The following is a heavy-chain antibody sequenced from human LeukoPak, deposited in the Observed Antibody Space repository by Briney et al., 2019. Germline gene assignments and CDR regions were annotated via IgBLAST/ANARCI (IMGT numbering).Heavy chain of an antibody. CDR2: IKQDGSEK. CDR1: GFTFSSYW. J-gene: IGHJ4*02. D-gene: IGHD3-9*01. Sequence: GGSLRLSCAASGFTFSSYWMSWVRQAPGKGLEWVANIKQDGSEKYYVDSVKGRFTISRDNAKNSLYLQLHSLTAEDTAVYYCARLLSSYYDILTGYCGPFDYWGQGTLVTVSS. CDR3: ARLLSSYYDILTGYCGPFDY. V-gene: IGHV3-7*01.